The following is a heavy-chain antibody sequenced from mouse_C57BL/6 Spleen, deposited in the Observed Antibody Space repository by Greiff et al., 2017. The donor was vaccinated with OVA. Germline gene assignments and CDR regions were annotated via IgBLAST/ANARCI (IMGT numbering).Heavy chain of an antibody. Sequence: EVKVVESGGDLVKPGGSLKLSCAASGFTFSSYGMSWVRQTPDKRLEWVATISSGGSYTYYPDSVKGRFTISRDNAKNTLYLQMSSLKSEDTAMYYCAREWFDYWGQGTTLTVSS. CDR3: AREWFDY. CDR1: GFTFSSYG. CDR2: ISSGGSYT. J-gene: IGHJ2*01. V-gene: IGHV5-6*01. D-gene: IGHD1-3*01.